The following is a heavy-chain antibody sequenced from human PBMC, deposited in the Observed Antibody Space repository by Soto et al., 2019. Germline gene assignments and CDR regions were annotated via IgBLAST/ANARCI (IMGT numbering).Heavy chain of an antibody. J-gene: IGHJ4*02. D-gene: IGHD6-25*01. CDR2: ISYDGINK. CDR1: GFTLSSCG. V-gene: IGHV3-30*18. Sequence: QVQLVESGGGVVQPGRSLRLSCAASGFTLSSCGMHWVRQAPGKGLEWVAVISYDGINKYYADSVKGRFTISRDTSKNTLYLQMNSLRAEDTAVYYCAKDRGAAHFDYWGQGNLVTVSS. CDR3: AKDRGAAHFDY.